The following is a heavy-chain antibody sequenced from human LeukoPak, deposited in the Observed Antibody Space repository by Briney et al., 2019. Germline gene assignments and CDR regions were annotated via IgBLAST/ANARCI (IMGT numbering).Heavy chain of an antibody. D-gene: IGHD3-16*02. CDR1: GGSMGTYY. CDR2: IYVTGT. J-gene: IGHJ6*03. CDR3: ARNIGGGIEDMDV. Sequence: PSETLSLTCTVSGGSMGTYYWSWLRQSPGKGLEWIGYIYVTGTRYNPYLQSRVTISVDRSRNQFFLKMSSVNAADTAVYYCARNIGGGIEDMDVWGKGTKVIVSS. V-gene: IGHV4-4*09.